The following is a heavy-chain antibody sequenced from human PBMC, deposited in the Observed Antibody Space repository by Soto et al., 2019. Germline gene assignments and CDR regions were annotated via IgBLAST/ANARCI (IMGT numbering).Heavy chain of an antibody. Sequence: GGSLRLSCAASGFTFSSYAMSWVRQAPGKGLEWVSAISGSGGSTYYADSVKGRFTISRDNSKNTLYLQMNSLRAEDTAVYYCAKESGGKGYSSSWYYFDYWGQGTLVTVSS. CDR1: GFTFSSYA. J-gene: IGHJ4*02. V-gene: IGHV3-23*01. CDR2: ISGSGGST. D-gene: IGHD6-13*01. CDR3: AKESGGKGYSSSWYYFDY.